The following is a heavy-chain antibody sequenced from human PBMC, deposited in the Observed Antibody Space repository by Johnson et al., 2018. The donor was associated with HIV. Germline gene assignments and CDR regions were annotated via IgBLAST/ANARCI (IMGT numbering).Heavy chain of an antibody. V-gene: IGHV3-23*04. D-gene: IGHD3-22*01. Sequence: VQLVESGGGLVQPGGSLRLSCAASRFTFSNYAMSWVRQAPGKGLEWVSSISGSGGSKYYADSAKGRFTISRDNSKNTLYLQMNSLRAEDTAVHYCAKVRYYDRDAFDIWGPGTLVTVSP. CDR2: ISGSGGSK. CDR1: RFTFSNYA. CDR3: AKVRYYDRDAFDI. J-gene: IGHJ3*02.